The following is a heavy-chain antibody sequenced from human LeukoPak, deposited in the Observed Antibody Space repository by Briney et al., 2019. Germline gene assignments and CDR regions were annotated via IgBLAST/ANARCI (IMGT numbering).Heavy chain of an antibody. J-gene: IGHJ6*03. CDR2: ISSSSSYI. Sequence: GGSLRLSCAASGFTFSSYSMNWVRQAPGKGLEWVSSISSSSSYIYYADSVKGRFTISRDNAKNSLYLQMNSLRAEDTAVYYCCTVTTYYYYMDVWGKGTTVTISS. D-gene: IGHD4-17*01. CDR1: GFTFSSYS. CDR3: CTVTTYYYYMDV. V-gene: IGHV3-21*01.